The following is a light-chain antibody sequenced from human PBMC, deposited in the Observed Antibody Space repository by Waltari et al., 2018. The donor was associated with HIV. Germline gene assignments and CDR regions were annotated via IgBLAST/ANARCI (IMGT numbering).Light chain of an antibody. CDR2: EGS. Sequence: QSALTQPASVSGSPGHPPTPPSTPTSSAVGSYNLVPRSQQHPGKAPKVMIYEGSKRPSGVSNRFSGSKSGNTASLTISGLQAEDEADYYCCSYTGSSSRRPYVFGTGTKVTVL. J-gene: IGLJ1*01. CDR1: SSAVGSYNL. CDR3: CSYTGSSSRRPYV. V-gene: IGLV2-23*01.